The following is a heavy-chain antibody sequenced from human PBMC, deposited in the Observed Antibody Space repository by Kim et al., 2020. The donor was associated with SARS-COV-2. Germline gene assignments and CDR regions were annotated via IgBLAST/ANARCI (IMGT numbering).Heavy chain of an antibody. J-gene: IGHJ4*02. Sequence: SETLSLTCTVSGGFVSSGSYFWGWIRQPPGKGLEWIGYIYYSGSTTYNPSLKSRVTMSLDTSENQFSLKVRSVTAADTAVYYCARAPNDFWSGYTYFFDYWGQGTLVTVSS. CDR1: GGFVSSGSYF. CDR2: IYYSGST. D-gene: IGHD3-3*01. V-gene: IGHV4-61*01. CDR3: ARAPNDFWSGYTYFFDY.